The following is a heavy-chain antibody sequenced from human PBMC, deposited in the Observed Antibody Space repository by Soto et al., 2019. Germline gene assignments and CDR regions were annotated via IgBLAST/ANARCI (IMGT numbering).Heavy chain of an antibody. CDR1: GFTFDDYA. D-gene: IGHD1-1*01. CDR3: AKGSNWNDINFDY. CDR2: ISWNSGSI. J-gene: IGHJ4*02. V-gene: IGHV3-9*01. Sequence: VQLVESGGGLVQPGRSLRLSCAASGFTFDDYAMHWVRQAPGKGLEWVSGISWNSGSIGYADSVKGRFTISRDNAKNSLYLQMNSLRAEDTALYYCAKGSNWNDINFDYWGQGTLVTVSS.